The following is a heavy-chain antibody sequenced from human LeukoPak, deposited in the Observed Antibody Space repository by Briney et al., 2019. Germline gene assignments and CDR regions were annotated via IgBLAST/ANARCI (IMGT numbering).Heavy chain of an antibody. CDR3: ARDRLFGNLPDY. CDR1: GFTFSSYE. Sequence: GGSLRLSCAASGFTFSSYEMNWVRQAPGKGLEWISYISSSGSSISYADSVKGRFTISRDNAKNSLYLQMNSLRAEDTAVYYCARDRLFGNLPDYWGQGTLVTVSS. J-gene: IGHJ4*02. V-gene: IGHV3-48*03. CDR2: ISSSGSSI. D-gene: IGHD1-7*01.